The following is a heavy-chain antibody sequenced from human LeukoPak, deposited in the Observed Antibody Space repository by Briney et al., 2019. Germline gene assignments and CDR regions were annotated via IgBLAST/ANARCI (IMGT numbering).Heavy chain of an antibody. CDR1: GGSISSANW. CDR3: ASGEIVVVPAAPDY. V-gene: IGHV4-4*02. D-gene: IGHD2-2*01. Sequence: SETLSLTCSISGGSISSANWWSWVRQPPGKGLEWIGEVYHSGGTNYNPSLKSRVTISVDKSQNQFSLKLSSVTAADTAVYYCASGEIVVVPAAPDYWGQGTLVTVSS. CDR2: VYHSGGT. J-gene: IGHJ4*02.